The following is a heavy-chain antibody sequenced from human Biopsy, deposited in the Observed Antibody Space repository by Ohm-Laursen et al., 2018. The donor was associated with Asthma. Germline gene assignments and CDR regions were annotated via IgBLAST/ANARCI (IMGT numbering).Heavy chain of an antibody. CDR1: GFSFFTYG. Sequence: SLRLSCAASGFSFFTYGMSWVRRAPGKGLEWVAVISDGGHSINYADSVRGRFTVSRDDSRDTLYLHLNSLTAEDTAVYFCARGGYCSGVTCFPFDRWGQGTRVSVSS. V-gene: IGHV3-23*01. CDR3: ARGGYCSGVTCFPFDR. CDR2: ISDGGHSI. D-gene: IGHD6-19*01. J-gene: IGHJ4*02.